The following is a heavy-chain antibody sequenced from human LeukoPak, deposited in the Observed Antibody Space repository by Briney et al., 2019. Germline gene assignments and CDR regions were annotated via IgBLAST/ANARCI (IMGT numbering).Heavy chain of an antibody. D-gene: IGHD4-11*01. CDR3: ARGLLGAVTTFDY. CDR1: GFTFSSYW. CDR2: IKHDGSEK. Sequence: GESLRLSCAASGFTFSSYWMSWVRQPPGSGLEWVATIKHDGSEKYYGDSVKGRFTISGDNANNSLYLQMNSLRAEDTAVYYCARGLLGAVTTFDYWGQGTLVTVSS. J-gene: IGHJ4*02. V-gene: IGHV3-7*03.